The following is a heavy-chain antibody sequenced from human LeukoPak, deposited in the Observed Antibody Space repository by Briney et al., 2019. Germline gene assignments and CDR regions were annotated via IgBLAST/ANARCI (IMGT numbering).Heavy chain of an antibody. J-gene: IGHJ4*02. D-gene: IGHD6-19*01. CDR2: IYSGGST. CDR3: ARDVSYSGSGWFDY. Sequence: GGSLRLSCAASGFTFSSNYMSWVRQAPGKGLEWVSVIYSGGSTYYADSVKGRFTISRDNSKNTLYLQMNSLRAEDTAVYYCARDVSYSGSGWFDYWGQGTLVTVSS. V-gene: IGHV3-53*01. CDR1: GFTFSSNY.